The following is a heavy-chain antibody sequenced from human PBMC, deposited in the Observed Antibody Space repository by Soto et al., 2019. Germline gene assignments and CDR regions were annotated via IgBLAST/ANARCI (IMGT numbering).Heavy chain of an antibody. D-gene: IGHD1-26*01. CDR2: ITVAGGGI. CDR3: AKWPPSPKMGVTSH. CDR1: GFAFSSSA. V-gene: IGHV3-23*01. J-gene: IGHJ4*02. Sequence: EVQLLESGGGLAQPGGSLRLSCAASGFAFSSSAMAWIRQTPGKGLPWVSAITVAGGGIYYADSVKGRFTISRDHSKKTLYLQMHSLSAEDTAQYFCAKWPPSPKMGVTSHWGQGTLVTVSS.